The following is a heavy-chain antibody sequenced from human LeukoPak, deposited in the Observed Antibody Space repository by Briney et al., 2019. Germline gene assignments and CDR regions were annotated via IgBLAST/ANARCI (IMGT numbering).Heavy chain of an antibody. CDR3: ARRARHIVVVTAPYYFDY. Sequence: GESLKISCKGSGYSFTSYWIGWVRQMPGKGLEWMGIIYPGDSDTRYSPSFQGRVTISADKSISTAYLQWSSLKASDTAMYYCARRARHIVVVTAPYYFDYWGQGTLVTVSS. D-gene: IGHD2-21*02. V-gene: IGHV5-51*01. CDR1: GYSFTSYW. J-gene: IGHJ4*02. CDR2: IYPGDSDT.